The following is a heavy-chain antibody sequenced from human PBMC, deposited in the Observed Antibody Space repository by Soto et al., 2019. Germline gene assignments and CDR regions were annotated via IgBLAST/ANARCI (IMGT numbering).Heavy chain of an antibody. J-gene: IGHJ5*02. CDR1: GYTFTSYD. D-gene: IGHD3-3*01. CDR2: MNPNSGNT. V-gene: IGHV1-8*01. Sequence: QVQLVQSGAEVKKPGASVKVSCKASGYTFTSYDINWVRQATGQGLEWMGWMNPNSGNTGYAQKFQGRVTMTRNTYISTAYMELSSLRSEDTAVYYCARGRSYYDFWSGYLTFDPWGQGTLVTVSS. CDR3: ARGRSYYDFWSGYLTFDP.